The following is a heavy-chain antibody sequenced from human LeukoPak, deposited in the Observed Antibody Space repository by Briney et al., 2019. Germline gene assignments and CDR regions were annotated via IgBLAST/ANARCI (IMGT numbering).Heavy chain of an antibody. CDR1: GYSISSGYY. V-gene: IGHV4-38-2*01. CDR2: IYNSGSA. Sequence: PSETLSLTCAVSGYSISSGYYWGWIRQPPGKGLEWIGSIYNSGSAYYNPSLKSRVTISVDTSKNQFSLKLSSVTAADTAVYYCTQGMDVWGKGTTVTVSS. CDR3: TQGMDV. J-gene: IGHJ6*04.